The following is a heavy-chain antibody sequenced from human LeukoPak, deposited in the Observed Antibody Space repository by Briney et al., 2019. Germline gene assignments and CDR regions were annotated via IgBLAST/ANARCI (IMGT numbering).Heavy chain of an antibody. J-gene: IGHJ6*02. Sequence: SETLSLTCTVSGGSISSYYWSWIRQPAGKGLEWIGRIYTSGSTNYNPSLKSRVTMSVDTSKNQFSLKLSSVTAADTAVYYCARNMDTAMYYYYGMDVWGQGTTVTVS. V-gene: IGHV4-4*07. CDR1: GGSISSYY. CDR2: IYTSGST. D-gene: IGHD5-18*01. CDR3: ARNMDTAMYYYYGMDV.